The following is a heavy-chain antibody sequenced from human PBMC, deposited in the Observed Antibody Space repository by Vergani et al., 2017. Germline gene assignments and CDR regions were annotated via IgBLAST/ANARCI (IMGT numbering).Heavy chain of an antibody. V-gene: IGHV4-38-2*02. CDR1: GDSISRGYY. J-gene: IGHJ3*02. D-gene: IGHD3-16*01. CDR2: VFHSGSA. CDR3: ARQFWVSQGVGAFET. Sequence: QVQLQESGPGLVKPSETLSLTCSVSGDSISRGYYWGWIRQPPGKGLEWIATVFHSGSAYYNPSLRRLVTISVETSKNQFSLRLTTLTAADTAVYYCARQFWVSQGVGAFETWGRGTEVSVSS.